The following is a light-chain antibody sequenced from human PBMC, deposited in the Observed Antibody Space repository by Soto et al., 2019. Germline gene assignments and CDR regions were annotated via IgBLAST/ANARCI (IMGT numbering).Light chain of an antibody. Sequence: DIVMTQSPGTLSVSPGERATLSCRASQSVSSNLAWYQQKPGQAPRLLIYAASTRATGIPARFSGSGSGTDFTLSISSLQSEDFAVYFCQQYNTWPPYTFGQGTKLEI. V-gene: IGKV3-15*01. CDR3: QQYNTWPPYT. CDR1: QSVSSN. J-gene: IGKJ2*01. CDR2: AAS.